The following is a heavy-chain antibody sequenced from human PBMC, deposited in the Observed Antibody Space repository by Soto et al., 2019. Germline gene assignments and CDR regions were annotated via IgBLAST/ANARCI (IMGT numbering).Heavy chain of an antibody. CDR1: GGSISPYY. CDR3: ARVAPSGGSVPRFDP. J-gene: IGHJ5*02. Sequence: SETLSLTCTVSGGSISPYYWSWIRQPPGKGLEWVGYIYYAGTTSYNPSLKSRVTISLETSKSQFSLRLSSVTAADTAVYYCARVAPSGGSVPRFDPWGQGTLVTVSS. D-gene: IGHD3-10*01. V-gene: IGHV4-59*08. CDR2: IYYAGTT.